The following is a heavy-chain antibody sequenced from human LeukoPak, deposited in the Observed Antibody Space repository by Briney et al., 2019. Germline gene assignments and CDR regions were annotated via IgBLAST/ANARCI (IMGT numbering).Heavy chain of an antibody. CDR2: INPSGGSP. CDR1: GYTFTSYY. Sequence: ASVKVSCKASGYTFTSYYMHWVRQAPGQGLEWMGIINPSGGSPSYAQKFQGRVTMTRDTSTSTVYMELNSLRSEDMAVYYCARSPMIYYFDYWGQGTLVTVSS. D-gene: IGHD3/OR15-3a*01. CDR3: ARSPMIYYFDY. J-gene: IGHJ4*02. V-gene: IGHV1-46*01.